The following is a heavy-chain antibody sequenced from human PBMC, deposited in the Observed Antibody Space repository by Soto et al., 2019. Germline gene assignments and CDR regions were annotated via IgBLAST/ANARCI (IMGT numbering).Heavy chain of an antibody. CDR2: IYYSGST. CDR3: ARRYGPGFDY. CDR1: GGSINSYY. Sequence: SETLSLTCTVSGGSINSYYWSWIRQPPGKGLEWIGYIYYSGSTNYNPSLKSRVTISVDTSKNQFSLKLSSVTAADTAVYYCARRYGPGFDYWGQGTLVTAPQ. D-gene: IGHD4-17*01. J-gene: IGHJ4*02. V-gene: IGHV4-59*08.